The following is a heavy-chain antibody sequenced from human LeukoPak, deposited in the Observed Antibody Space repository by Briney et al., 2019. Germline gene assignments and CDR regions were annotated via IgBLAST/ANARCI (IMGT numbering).Heavy chain of an antibody. D-gene: IGHD3-10*01. V-gene: IGHV1-18*01. J-gene: IGHJ4*02. Sequence: EASVKVSCKTSGYIFTNYGVSWVRQAPGQGLEWMGWINVYNGHTIYAQEFQGRVTLTTDTSTSIAHMDLRSLRSDDTAVYYCVRDSDHAPDYWGQGTLVTVSS. CDR2: INVYNGHT. CDR1: GYIFTNYG. CDR3: VRDSDHAPDY.